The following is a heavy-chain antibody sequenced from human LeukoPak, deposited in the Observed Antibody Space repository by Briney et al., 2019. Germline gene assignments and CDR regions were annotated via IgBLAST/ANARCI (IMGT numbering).Heavy chain of an antibody. CDR2: IYYSGDT. Sequence: NPSETLSLTCTVSGGSISNSGYYWGWIRQPPGKGLEWIGSIYYSGDTYYNPSLKSRATISVDTSKNQFSLKLSSVTAADTTVYYCARAYNRATFDYWGQGTLVTVSS. J-gene: IGHJ4*02. D-gene: IGHD1-14*01. CDR1: GGSISNSGYY. V-gene: IGHV4-39*01. CDR3: ARAYNRATFDY.